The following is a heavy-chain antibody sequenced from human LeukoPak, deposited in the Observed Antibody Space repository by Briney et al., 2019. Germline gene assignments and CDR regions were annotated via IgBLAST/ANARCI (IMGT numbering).Heavy chain of an antibody. CDR1: GSTFSSYE. J-gene: IGHJ5*02. V-gene: IGHV3-48*03. CDR3: AREKMAYDRFDP. D-gene: IGHD3-22*01. CDR2: ISTSGSTI. Sequence: PGGSLRLPYAASGSTFSSYEMNWVRQAPGKGLEWVSFISTSGSTIYYADSVKGRFTISRDNSKNSLYLQMNSLRDEDTAVYYCAREKMAYDRFDPWGQGTLVTVSS.